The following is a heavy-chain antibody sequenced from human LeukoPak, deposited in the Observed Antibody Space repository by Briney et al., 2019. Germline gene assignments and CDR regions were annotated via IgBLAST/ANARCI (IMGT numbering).Heavy chain of an antibody. D-gene: IGHD4-23*01. CDR1: GGSFSGYY. Sequence: SETLSLTCAVYGGSFSGYYWSWIRQPPGKGLEWIGEINHSGSTNYNPSLKSRVTISVDTSKNQFSLKLSSVIAADTAVYYCARGSGKGWFDPWGQGTLVTVSS. V-gene: IGHV4-34*01. J-gene: IGHJ5*02. CDR3: ARGSGKGWFDP. CDR2: INHSGST.